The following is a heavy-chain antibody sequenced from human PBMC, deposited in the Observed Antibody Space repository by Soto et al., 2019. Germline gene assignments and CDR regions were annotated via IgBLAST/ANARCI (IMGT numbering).Heavy chain of an antibody. CDR3: AREEMYSSSWYPDY. Sequence: EVQLVESGGGLVKPGGSLRLSCAASGFTFKSYSMNWVRQAPGQGLEWVSSISHSSHYIYYADSMKGRFTISRDNAKNSLYLQMNSLRAEDTAVYYCAREEMYSSSWYPDYWGQGTLVTVSS. D-gene: IGHD6-13*01. CDR2: ISHSSHYI. CDR1: GFTFKSYS. V-gene: IGHV3-21*01. J-gene: IGHJ4*02.